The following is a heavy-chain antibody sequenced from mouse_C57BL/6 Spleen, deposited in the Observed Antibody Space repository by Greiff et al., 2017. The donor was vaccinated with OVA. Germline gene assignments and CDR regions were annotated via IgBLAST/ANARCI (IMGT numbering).Heavy chain of an antibody. CDR1: GYSITSGYY. J-gene: IGHJ2*01. CDR3: ARGGSYSNYVGGFDY. CDR2: ISYDGSN. Sequence: EVQRVESGPGLVKPSQSLSLTCSVTGYSITSGYYWNWIRQFPGNKLEWMGYISYDGSNNYNPSLKNRISITRDTSKNQFFLKLNSVTTEDTATYYCARGGSYSNYVGGFDYWGQGTTLTVSS. V-gene: IGHV3-6*01. D-gene: IGHD2-5*01.